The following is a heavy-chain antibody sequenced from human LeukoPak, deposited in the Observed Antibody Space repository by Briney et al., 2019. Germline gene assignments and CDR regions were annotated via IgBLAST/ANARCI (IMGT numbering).Heavy chain of an antibody. CDR2: IKGGGSKK. CDR1: GFRFSEYW. V-gene: IGHV3-7*01. Sequence: GGSLRLSCGASGFRFSEYWMTWVRQVPGKGLEWVANIKGGGSKKHYVDSTEGRFTISRDNANNSLFLQMNSLRVEDTAIYYCVRDLNPSLGSGGYYDAFDIWGQGTMVTVSS. CDR3: VRDLNPSLGSGGYYDAFDI. D-gene: IGHD2-21*02. J-gene: IGHJ3*02.